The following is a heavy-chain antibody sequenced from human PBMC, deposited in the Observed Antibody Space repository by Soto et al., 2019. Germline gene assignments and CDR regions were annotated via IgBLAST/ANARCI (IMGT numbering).Heavy chain of an antibody. J-gene: IGHJ4*02. CDR2: IXXGXGXX. D-gene: IGHD6-13*01. V-gene: IGHV1-3*01. CDR3: ARLALQQLVLVY. CDR1: GYTFTSYA. Sequence: ASVKVSCKASGYTFTSYAMHLVRQAPGQRLXWMXXIXXGXGXXXYXXXFQGRVTITRDTSASTAYMELSSLRSEDTAVYYCARLALQQLVLVYWGQGTLVTVSS.